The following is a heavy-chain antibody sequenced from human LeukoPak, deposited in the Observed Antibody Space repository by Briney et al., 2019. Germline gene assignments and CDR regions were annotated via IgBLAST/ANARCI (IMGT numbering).Heavy chain of an antibody. V-gene: IGHV5-10-1*01. CDR3: ARQASQPGIAAAGTLDY. CDR1: GYSFTSYW. J-gene: IGHJ4*02. Sequence: RESLKISCKGSGYSFTSYWISWVRQMPGKGLEWMGRIDPSDSYTNYSPSFQGHVTISADKSISTAYLQWSSLKASDTAMYYCARQASQPGIAAAGTLDYWGQGTLVTVSS. CDR2: IDPSDSYT. D-gene: IGHD6-13*01.